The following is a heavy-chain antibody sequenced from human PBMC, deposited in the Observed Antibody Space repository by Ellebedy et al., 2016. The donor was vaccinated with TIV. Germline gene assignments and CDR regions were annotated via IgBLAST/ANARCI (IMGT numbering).Heavy chain of an antibody. D-gene: IGHD2-2*01. V-gene: IGHV4-59*08. CDR3: ARHAGNAEYAFDF. CDR1: GGSISSYY. Sequence: MPSETLSLTCTVSGGSISSYYWSWIRQPPGKGLEWIGYFYNSVNTIYNPSLKSRVTISEDTSKNQFSLILTSVTAADTAVYYCARHAGNAEYAFDFWGQGSPVTVSS. CDR2: FYNSVNT. J-gene: IGHJ4*02.